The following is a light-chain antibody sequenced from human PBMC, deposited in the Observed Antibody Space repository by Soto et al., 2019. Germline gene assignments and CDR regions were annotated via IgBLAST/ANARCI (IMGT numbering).Light chain of an antibody. CDR3: HQYGSSPWT. CDR2: GAS. CDR1: QSVSRTF. J-gene: IGKJ1*01. V-gene: IGKV3-20*01. Sequence: EIVLTQSPCTLSLSPGERATLSCRASQSVSRTFLAWYQQKPGQAPRLLIYGASSRATGIPDRFSGSGSGTDFTLTISSLEPEDFAVYYCHQYGSSPWTFGQGTKVDIK.